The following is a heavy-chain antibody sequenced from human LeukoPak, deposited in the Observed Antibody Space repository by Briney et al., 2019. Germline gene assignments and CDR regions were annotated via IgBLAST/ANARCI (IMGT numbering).Heavy chain of an antibody. CDR2: ISGRGANT. V-gene: IGHV3-23*01. J-gene: IGHJ6*03. CDR1: GFTFSSHA. Sequence: GGSLRLSCAASGFTFSSHAMSWVRQAPGKGLAWVSAISGRGANTYYADSVKGRFTISRDNSKNTLYLQMNSLRAEDTAIYYCVKDMEYYYDGSDYSPYYSYYMDVWGKGTTVTVSS. CDR3: VKDMEYYYDGSDYSPYYSYYMDV. D-gene: IGHD3-22*01.